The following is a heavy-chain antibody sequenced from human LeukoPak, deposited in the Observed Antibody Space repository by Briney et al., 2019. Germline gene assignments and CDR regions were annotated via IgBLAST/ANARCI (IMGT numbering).Heavy chain of an antibody. V-gene: IGHV4-34*01. CDR1: VGSFSGYY. CDR2: INHSGST. CDR3: ARGDFWSSYDTRYYYMDV. D-gene: IGHD3-3*01. J-gene: IGHJ6*03. Sequence: SETLSLTCAVYVGSFSGYYWSWLRQPPGKGLEWIGEINHSGSTNYNSSLKSRVTISVDTSKTQFSLRLSSVTAADTAVYYCARGDFWSSYDTRYYYMDVWGRGTTVTVSS.